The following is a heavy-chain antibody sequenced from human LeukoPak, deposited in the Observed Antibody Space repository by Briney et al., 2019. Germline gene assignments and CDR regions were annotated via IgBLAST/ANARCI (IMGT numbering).Heavy chain of an antibody. CDR1: GGTFSSYA. J-gene: IGHJ6*03. D-gene: IGHD6-19*01. CDR2: IIPIFGTA. V-gene: IGHV1-69*06. CDR3: ARAGSSGWYFGWDYMDV. Sequence: SVKVSCKASGGTFSSYAISWVRQAPGQGLEWMGGIIPIFGTANYAQKFQGRVTITADKSTSTAYMELSSLRSEDTAVYYCARAGSSGWYFGWDYMDVWGKGTTVTVSS.